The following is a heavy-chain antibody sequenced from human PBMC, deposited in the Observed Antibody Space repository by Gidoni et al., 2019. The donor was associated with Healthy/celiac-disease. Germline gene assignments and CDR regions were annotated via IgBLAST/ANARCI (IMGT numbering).Heavy chain of an antibody. CDR3: AHRHPSNSGSGDFDY. Sequence: QITLKESGPTLVKPTQTLTLTCTFSGFSISTSGVGVGWIRQPPGKALEWLALIYWDDDKRYSPSLKSRLTITKDTSKNQVVLTMTNMDPVDTATYYCAHRHPSNSGSGDFDYWGQGTLVTVSS. CDR2: IYWDDDK. V-gene: IGHV2-5*02. D-gene: IGHD3-10*01. J-gene: IGHJ4*02. CDR1: GFSISTSGVG.